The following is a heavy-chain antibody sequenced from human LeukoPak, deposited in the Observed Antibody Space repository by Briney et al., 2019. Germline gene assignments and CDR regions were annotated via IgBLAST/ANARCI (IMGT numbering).Heavy chain of an antibody. CDR1: GGSSISYD. J-gene: IGHJ5*02. CDR3: ARTRLPIEHFDP. V-gene: IGHV4-59*08. D-gene: IGHD5-12*01. Sequence: AETRSWTCSVAGGSSISYDWSWIRQPQGKGLEWIGYIYYSGSTNYNPSLKSRVTISVDTSKNQFSLKLSSVTAADTAVYYCARTRLPIEHFDPWGQGTLVTVSS. CDR2: IYYSGST.